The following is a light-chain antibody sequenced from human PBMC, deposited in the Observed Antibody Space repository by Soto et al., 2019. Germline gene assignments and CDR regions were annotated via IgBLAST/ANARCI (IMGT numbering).Light chain of an antibody. V-gene: IGLV2-8*01. CDR2: EVN. CDR1: SSDVGGYNY. J-gene: IGLJ1*01. CDR3: TSYAGSNNV. Sequence: QSALTQPPSASGSPGQSVAISCTGTSSDVGGYNYVSWYQQYPGKAPKLMVYEVNKRPSGVDGRSSGSKSGNTASLTVSGHPAEDEADYCSTSYAGSNNVFGTGTKLTVL.